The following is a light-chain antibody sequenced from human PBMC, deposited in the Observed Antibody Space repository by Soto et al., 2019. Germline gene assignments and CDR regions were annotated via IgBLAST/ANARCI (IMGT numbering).Light chain of an antibody. Sequence: EVLLTQSPATLSVSPGERATLSCRASQTSNIRLAWYQQKPGQAPRLLIYDASTRATGIPARFSGSGSGTAFTLIISSLQSEDFGVFYCQQYNNWPPSFGHGTKVDIK. J-gene: IGKJ1*01. CDR1: QTSNIR. CDR3: QQYNNWPPS. CDR2: DAS. V-gene: IGKV3-15*01.